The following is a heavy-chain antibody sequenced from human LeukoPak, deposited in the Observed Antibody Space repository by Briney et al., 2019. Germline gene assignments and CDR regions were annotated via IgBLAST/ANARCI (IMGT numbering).Heavy chain of an antibody. CDR2: IYYSGST. Sequence: SETLSLTCTVSGGSISSGGYYWSWIRQHPGKGLEWIGYIYYSGSTYYNPSLKSRVTISVDTSKNQFSLKLSSVTAADTAVYYCARKGITDNWFDPWGQGTLVTVSS. CDR1: GGSISSGGYY. CDR3: ARKGITDNWFDP. V-gene: IGHV4-31*03. J-gene: IGHJ5*02. D-gene: IGHD5-24*01.